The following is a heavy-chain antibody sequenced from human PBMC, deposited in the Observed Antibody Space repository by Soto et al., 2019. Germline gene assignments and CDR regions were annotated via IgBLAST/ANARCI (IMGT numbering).Heavy chain of an antibody. V-gene: IGHV3-7*01. Sequence: GGSLRLSCAASGFTFSSYCMRWVRQAPGKGLEWVANIKHDGSKKYYVDSVKGRFTISRDNAKNALYLQMNSLRAEDTAVYYCARVRDWNAIDIWGQGTMVTVSS. CDR1: GFTFSSYC. D-gene: IGHD1-1*01. CDR2: IKHDGSKK. CDR3: ARVRDWNAIDI. J-gene: IGHJ3*02.